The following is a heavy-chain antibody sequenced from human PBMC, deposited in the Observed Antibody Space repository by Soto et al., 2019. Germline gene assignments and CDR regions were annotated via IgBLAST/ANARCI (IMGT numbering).Heavy chain of an antibody. J-gene: IGHJ2*01. CDR3: AKGAISSGYTNHWYFDL. V-gene: IGHV3-9*01. D-gene: IGHD3-22*01. CDR2: ISWNSGSI. CDR1: GFTFDDYA. Sequence: GGSLRLSCAASGFTFDDYAMHWVRQAPGKGLEWVSGISWNSGSIGYADSVKGRFTISRDNAKNSLYLQMNSLRAEDTALYYCAKGAISSGYTNHWYFDLWGRGTLVTVSS.